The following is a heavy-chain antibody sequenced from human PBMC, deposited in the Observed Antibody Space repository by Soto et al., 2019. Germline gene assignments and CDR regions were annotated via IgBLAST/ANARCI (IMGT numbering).Heavy chain of an antibody. CDR2: IYFSGSA. CDR1: GGSISSGGYY. V-gene: IGHV4-31*03. CDR3: ARATVSAHPHFHY. J-gene: IGHJ4*02. Sequence: QVQLQESGPGLVKPSQTLSLTCTVSGGSISSGGYYWSWIRQLPGKGLEWIGYIYFSGSAYYNPSITSRVIISVETSKTQFSLKLSSVAAADTAVYYSARATVSAHPHFHYWGQGTLVTVSS. D-gene: IGHD2-15*01.